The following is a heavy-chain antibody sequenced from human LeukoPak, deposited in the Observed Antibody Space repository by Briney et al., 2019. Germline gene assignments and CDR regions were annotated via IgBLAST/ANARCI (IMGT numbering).Heavy chain of an antibody. V-gene: IGHV3-11*01. D-gene: IGHD3-10*01. CDR1: GFTFSDYH. J-gene: IGHJ5*02. CDR2: ISSSGSTI. Sequence: GGSLRLSCAASGFTFSDYHMSWIRQAPGKGLEWVSYISSSGSTIYYADSVKGRFTISRDNAKNSLYLQMNSLRAEDTAVYYCARDSRKKGGRARNNWFDPWGQGTLVTVSS. CDR3: ARDSRKKGGRARNNWFDP.